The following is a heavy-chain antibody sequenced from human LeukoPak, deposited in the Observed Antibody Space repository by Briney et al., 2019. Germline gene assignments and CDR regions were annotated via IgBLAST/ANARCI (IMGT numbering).Heavy chain of an antibody. D-gene: IGHD3-16*01. CDR3: AAGFGSLGS. CDR1: GFTLSSYT. J-gene: IGHJ4*02. CDR2: MSYDGKNE. Sequence: PGRSRRLSCAASGFTLSSYTMHWVRQAPGKGLEWLTLMSYDGKNEYYADSVKGRFTISRDKPKNTLYLQMNSLRREDTAIYYCAAGFGSLGSWGPGTLVTVSS. V-gene: IGHV3-30*01.